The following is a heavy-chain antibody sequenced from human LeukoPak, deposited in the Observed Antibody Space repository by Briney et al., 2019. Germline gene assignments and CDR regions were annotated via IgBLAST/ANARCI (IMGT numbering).Heavy chain of an antibody. CDR3: AKEGTASKTSDLDH. J-gene: IGHJ4*02. V-gene: IGHV3-30*02. CDR1: GFIFTDYG. D-gene: IGHD1/OR15-1a*01. Sequence: GGSLRLSRAASGFIFTDYGMHWVRQAPGKGLEWLTFIRYDGSDKYYADSVKGRFTISRDNSKNTLHLQMNSLTSEDTAVYYCAKEGTASKTSDLDHWGQGILFTVSS. CDR2: IRYDGSDK.